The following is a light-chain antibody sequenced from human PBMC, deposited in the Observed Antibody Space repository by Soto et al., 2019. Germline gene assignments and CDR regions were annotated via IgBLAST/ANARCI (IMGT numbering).Light chain of an antibody. CDR2: RNN. CDR3: AAWDDSLTVV. V-gene: IGLV1-47*01. CDR1: SSNIGSNY. J-gene: IGLJ2*01. Sequence: QTVVTQPPSASGTPGQRVTISCSGSSSNIGSNYVYWYQQLPGTAPKLLIYRNNQRPSGVPDRFSGSKSGTSASLAISGLRPEDEADYYCAAWDDSLTVVFGGGTKVTVL.